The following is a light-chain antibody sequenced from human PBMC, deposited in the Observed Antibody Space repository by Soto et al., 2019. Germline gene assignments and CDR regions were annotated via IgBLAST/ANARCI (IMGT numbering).Light chain of an antibody. CDR1: NIGSKS. J-gene: IGLJ1*01. CDR2: YDR. Sequence: SYELTQPPSVSGAPGKTTRITCGGNNIGSKSVHWYQQKPGQAPVLVIYYDRDRPSGIPERFSGSNSGNTATLTISRVEAGDEADYYCQVLYCSRGHYVFGTGTKVTV. V-gene: IGLV3-21*04. CDR3: QVLYCSRGHYV.